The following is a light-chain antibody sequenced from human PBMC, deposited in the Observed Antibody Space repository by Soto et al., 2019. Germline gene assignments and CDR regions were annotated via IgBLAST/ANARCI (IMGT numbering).Light chain of an antibody. CDR2: EVS. J-gene: IGLJ1*01. Sequence: QSALTQPASVSGSPGQSITISCTGTSSDVGDYNYVSWYQQHPGKAPKLMIYEVSNRPSGVSNRFSGSKSGNTASLTISGLQAEDEADYYCSSYTSSSPLCVFGTGTKLTVL. CDR1: SSDVGDYNY. CDR3: SSYTSSSPLCV. V-gene: IGLV2-14*01.